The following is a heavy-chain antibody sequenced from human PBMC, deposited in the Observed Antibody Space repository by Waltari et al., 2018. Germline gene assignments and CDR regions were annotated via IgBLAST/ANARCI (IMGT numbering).Heavy chain of an antibody. CDR2: INHSGST. Sequence: QVQLQQWGAGLLKPSETLSLTCAVYGGSFSGYNWSWIRQPPGKGLEWIGEINHSGSTNYNPSLKSRVTISVDTSKNQFSLKLSSVTAADTAVYYCAGDYYDSSGYKNWGQGTLVTVSS. CDR1: GGSFSGYN. CDR3: AGDYYDSSGYKN. D-gene: IGHD3-22*01. V-gene: IGHV4-34*01. J-gene: IGHJ4*02.